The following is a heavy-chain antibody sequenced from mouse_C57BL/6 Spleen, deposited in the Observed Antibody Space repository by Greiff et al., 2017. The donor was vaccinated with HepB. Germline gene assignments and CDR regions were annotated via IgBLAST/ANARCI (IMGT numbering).Heavy chain of an antibody. CDR1: GYAFSSYW. Sequence: QVQLKQSGAELVKPGASVKISCKASGYAFSSYWMNWVKQRPGKGLEWIGQIYPGDGDTNYNGKFKGKATLTADKSSSTAYMQLSSLTSEDSAVYFCARHGNYWYFDVWGTGTTVTVSS. CDR3: ARHGNYWYFDV. J-gene: IGHJ1*03. V-gene: IGHV1-80*01. D-gene: IGHD2-1*01. CDR2: IYPGDGDT.